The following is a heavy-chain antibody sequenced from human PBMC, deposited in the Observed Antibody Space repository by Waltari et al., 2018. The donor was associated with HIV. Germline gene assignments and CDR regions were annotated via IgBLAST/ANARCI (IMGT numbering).Heavy chain of an antibody. J-gene: IGHJ5*02. D-gene: IGHD2-2*02. CDR2: INHSGST. Sequence: QVQLQQWGAGLLKPSETLSLTCAVYGGSFSAYYWSWVRQPPGKGLEWIGEINHSGSTNYNPSLKSRVTISVDTSKNQFSLKLSSVTAADTAVYYCARGRSVVVPAAIRIKNWFDPWGQGTLVTVSS. CDR1: GGSFSAYY. CDR3: ARGRSVVVPAAIRIKNWFDP. V-gene: IGHV4-34*01.